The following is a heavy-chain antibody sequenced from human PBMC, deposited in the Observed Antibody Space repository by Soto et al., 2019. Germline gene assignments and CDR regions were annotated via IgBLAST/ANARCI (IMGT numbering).Heavy chain of an antibody. CDR1: GYTFTSYA. J-gene: IGHJ4*02. CDR3: ARDGYCSGGSCQTEGNFDY. CDR2: INAGNGNT. Sequence: ASVKVSCKASGYTFTSYAMHWVRQAPGQRLEWMGWINAGNGNTKYSQKFQGRVTITRDTSASTAYMELSSLRSEDTAVYYCARDGYCSGGSCQTEGNFDYWGQGTLVTVAS. V-gene: IGHV1-3*01. D-gene: IGHD2-15*01.